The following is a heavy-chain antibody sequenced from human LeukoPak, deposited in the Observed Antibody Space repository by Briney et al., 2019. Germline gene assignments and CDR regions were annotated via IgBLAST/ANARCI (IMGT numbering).Heavy chain of an antibody. Sequence: GASVKVSCKASGYTFTSYDINWVRQATGQGLEWMGWMNPNSGNTGYAQKFQGRVTITRNTSISTAYMELSSLRSEDTAAYYCARGRYYYDSSGYLDPGIDYWGQGTLVTVSS. CDR2: MNPNSGNT. D-gene: IGHD3-22*01. J-gene: IGHJ4*02. V-gene: IGHV1-8*03. CDR3: ARGRYYYDSSGYLDPGIDY. CDR1: GYTFTSYD.